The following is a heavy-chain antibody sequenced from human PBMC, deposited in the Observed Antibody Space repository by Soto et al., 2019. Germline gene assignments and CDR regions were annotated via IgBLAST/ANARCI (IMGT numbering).Heavy chain of an antibody. CDR2: IDPSDSYT. CDR1: GYSFNSYW. Sequence: EVQLVQSGAEVKKPGESLRISCKGSGYSFNSYWISWVRQMPGKGLEWMGRIDPSDSYTNYSPSFQGHVTISADKSITTAYLQWSSLKASDTAMYYCAGLGGHGARGHYFEYWGQGTLVTVSS. CDR3: AGLGGHGARGHYFEY. J-gene: IGHJ4*02. V-gene: IGHV5-10-1*01. D-gene: IGHD3-16*01.